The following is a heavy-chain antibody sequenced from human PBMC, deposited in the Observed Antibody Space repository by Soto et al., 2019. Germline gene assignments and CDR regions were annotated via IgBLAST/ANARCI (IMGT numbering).Heavy chain of an antibody. CDR2: IYHTGIT. V-gene: IGHV4-61*01. Sequence: SETLSLTCTVSGGSVSSASYYWTWIRQPPGKGLEWIGYIYHTGITNYNPSLKSRVTMSVDTSTNQFSLKLTSVTTADAAIYYCARDIRGYSRAFDSWGRGTRVTVSS. J-gene: IGHJ4*02. CDR1: GGSVSSASYY. CDR3: ARDIRGYSRAFDS. D-gene: IGHD5-18*01.